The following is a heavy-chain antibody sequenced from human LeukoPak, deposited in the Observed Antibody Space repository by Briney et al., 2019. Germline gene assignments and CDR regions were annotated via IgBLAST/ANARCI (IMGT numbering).Heavy chain of an antibody. CDR1: GGSFSGYY. CDR3: TRYTLSTGFDY. CDR2: INHSGST. V-gene: IGHV4-34*01. D-gene: IGHD1-1*01. Sequence: SETLSLTCAVYGGSFSGYYWSWIRQPPGKGLEWIGEINHSGSTNYNPSLKSRVTISVDTSKNQFSLKLSSVTAADTAVYFCTRYTLSTGFDYWGQGTLVTVSS. J-gene: IGHJ4*02.